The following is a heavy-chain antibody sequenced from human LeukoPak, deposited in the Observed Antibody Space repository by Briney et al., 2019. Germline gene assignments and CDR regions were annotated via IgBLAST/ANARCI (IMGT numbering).Heavy chain of an antibody. CDR2: IYNSGST. D-gene: IGHD3-16*02. CDR1: SGSISSGSYL. CDR3: ARDVTPYVWGSYRYTWGFDP. V-gene: IGHV4-61*02. Sequence: PSETLSLTCTVSSGSISSGSYLGSWIRQPAGKGLEWIGRIYNSGSTNYNHSLKSRVTISVDTSKNQFSLKLSSVTAADTAVYYCARDVTPYVWGSYRYTWGFDPWGQGTLVSVSS. J-gene: IGHJ5*02.